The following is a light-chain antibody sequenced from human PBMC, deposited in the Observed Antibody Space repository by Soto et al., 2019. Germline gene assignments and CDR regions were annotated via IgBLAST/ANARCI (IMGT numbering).Light chain of an antibody. V-gene: IGKV1-39*01. CDR2: AAS. J-gene: IGKJ2*01. CDR3: QHSYSTPMYT. Sequence: DIQMTQSPSSLSASVGDRVTITCRASQSISSYLYWYQQKPGKAPKLLIYAASSLQSGVPSRFSGSGSATDFTLTISSLQPEDFATYCCQHSYSTPMYTFGQGTKLEIK. CDR1: QSISSY.